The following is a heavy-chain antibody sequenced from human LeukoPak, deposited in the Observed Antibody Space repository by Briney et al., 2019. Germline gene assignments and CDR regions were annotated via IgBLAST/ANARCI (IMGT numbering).Heavy chain of an antibody. CDR1: GFTFSSYW. Sequence: GGSLRLYCAGSGFTFSSYWMSWVRQAPGKGLEWVANIKQDGSEKYYVDSVKGRFTISRDNAKNSLYLQMNSLRAEDTAVYYCARVRNYYDSSGYYYRWAFDIWGQGTMLTVSS. CDR3: ARVRNYYDSSGYYYRWAFDI. J-gene: IGHJ3*02. D-gene: IGHD3-22*01. V-gene: IGHV3-7*01. CDR2: IKQDGSEK.